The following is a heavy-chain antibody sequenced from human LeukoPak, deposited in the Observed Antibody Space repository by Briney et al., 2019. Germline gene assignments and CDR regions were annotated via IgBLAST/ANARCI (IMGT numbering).Heavy chain of an antibody. CDR3: ARASYGGNPSPSAVYYYYYYMDV. J-gene: IGHJ6*03. D-gene: IGHD4/OR15-4a*01. Sequence: ASVKVSCKASVYTFTSYDINWVRQATGQGLEWMGWMNPNSGNRGYAQKFHGRVTMTRNTSISTAYMELSSLRSADTAVYYCARASYGGNPSPSAVYYYYYYMDVWGKGTTVTVSS. CDR2: MNPNSGNR. V-gene: IGHV1-8*01. CDR1: VYTFTSYD.